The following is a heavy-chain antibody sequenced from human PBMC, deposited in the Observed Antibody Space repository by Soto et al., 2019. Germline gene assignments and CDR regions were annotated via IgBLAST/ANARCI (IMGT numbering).Heavy chain of an antibody. V-gene: IGHV3-23*01. CDR1: GFTFSSYA. CDR2: ISGSGGST. CDR3: AKDNSVVRGVIDY. J-gene: IGHJ4*02. Sequence: EVQLLESGEGLVQPGGSLRLSCAASGFTFSSYAMSWVRQAPGKGLEWVSAISGSGGSTYYADSVKGRFTISRDNSKNTLYLQMNSLRAEDTAVYYCAKDNSVVRGVIDYWGQGTLVTVSS. D-gene: IGHD3-10*01.